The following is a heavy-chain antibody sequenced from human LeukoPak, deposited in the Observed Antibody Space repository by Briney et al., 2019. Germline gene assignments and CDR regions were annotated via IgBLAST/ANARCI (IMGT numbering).Heavy chain of an antibody. CDR2: ISSSSSYT. V-gene: IGHV3-21*01. J-gene: IGHJ6*03. CDR1: GFTFSSYT. CDR3: ASRGGTRLYYYYMDV. D-gene: IGHD2-15*01. Sequence: GGSLRLSCAASGFTFSSYTMNWVRQAPGKGLEWVSSISSSSSYTYYADSVKGRFTISRDNAKNSLFLQMNSLRAEDTAVYYCASRGGTRLYYYYMDVWGKGTTVTISS.